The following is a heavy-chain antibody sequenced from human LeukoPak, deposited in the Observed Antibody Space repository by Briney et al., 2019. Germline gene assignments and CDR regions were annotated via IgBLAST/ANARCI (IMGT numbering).Heavy chain of an antibody. V-gene: IGHV3-23*01. Sequence: GGSLRLSCEASGFTFSSYAMSWVRQAPGKGLEWVSAISGSGGSTYYADSVKGRFTISRDNSKNTLYLQMNSLRAEDTAVYYCAKEARRITMIVVVTRTTFYFDYWGQGTLVTVSS. CDR1: GFTFSSYA. CDR2: ISGSGGST. CDR3: AKEARRITMIVVVTRTTFYFDY. D-gene: IGHD3-22*01. J-gene: IGHJ4*02.